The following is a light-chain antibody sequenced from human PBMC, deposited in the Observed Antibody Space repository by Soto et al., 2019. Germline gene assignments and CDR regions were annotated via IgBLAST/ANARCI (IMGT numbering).Light chain of an antibody. CDR2: DAS. CDR3: QQYHSYSPFT. Sequence: AIRMTPSPSSLSASTGDRVTITCRASQGISSYLAWYQQKPGKAPKLLIYDASSLESGVPSRFSGSGSGTEFTLTISSLQPGDFATYYCQQYHSYSPFTFGPGTKVDIK. CDR1: QGISSY. V-gene: IGKV1-8*01. J-gene: IGKJ3*01.